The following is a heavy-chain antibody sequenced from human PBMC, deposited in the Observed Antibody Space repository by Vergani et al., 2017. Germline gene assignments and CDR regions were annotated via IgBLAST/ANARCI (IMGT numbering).Heavy chain of an antibody. CDR3: ARGMTTETTDLDGFDI. CDR1: SFSVSSHY. V-gene: IGHV3-66*02. CDR2: INIGGRT. D-gene: IGHD4-17*01. J-gene: IGHJ3*02. Sequence: VQILQSGGGLVQPGGSLRLSCAASSFSVSSHYMTWVRQAPGKGLKWVSTINIGGRTSYADSVKGRLTLTRDDSKNTLHLQMNSLRPEDTAVYYCARGMTTETTDLDGFDIWGQGTMVSVSS.